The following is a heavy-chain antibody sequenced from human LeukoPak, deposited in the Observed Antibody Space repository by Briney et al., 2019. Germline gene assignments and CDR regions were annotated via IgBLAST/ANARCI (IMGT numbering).Heavy chain of an antibody. CDR3: AKDSSGWEEHDAFDI. CDR2: IIPIFGTA. Sequence: ASVKVSCKASGGTFSSYAISWVRQAPGQGLEWMGGIIPIFGTANYAQKFQGRVTITADESTSTAYMELSSLRSGDTAVYYCAKDSSGWEEHDAFDIWGQGTMVTVSS. J-gene: IGHJ3*02. V-gene: IGHV1-69*13. D-gene: IGHD6-19*01. CDR1: GGTFSSYA.